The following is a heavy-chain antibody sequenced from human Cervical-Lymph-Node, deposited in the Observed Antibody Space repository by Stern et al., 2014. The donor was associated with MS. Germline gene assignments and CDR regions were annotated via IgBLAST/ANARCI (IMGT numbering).Heavy chain of an antibody. V-gene: IGHV5-51*01. J-gene: IGHJ4*02. CDR3: ARHVQGFDY. Sequence: EVPLVQSGAEVKKPGESLKISCKLSGYSFTIYYIAWVRQMPGKGLEWMGVIYPYDSDPTYSPSFQGQVTISADKSITTAYLQWSSLRASDTAMYYCARHVQGFDYWGQGTLVTVSS. CDR1: GYSFTIYY. CDR2: IYPYDSDP.